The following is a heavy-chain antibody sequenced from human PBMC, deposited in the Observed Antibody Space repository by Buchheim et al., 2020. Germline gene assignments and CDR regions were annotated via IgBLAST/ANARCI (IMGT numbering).Heavy chain of an antibody. V-gene: IGHV3-48*01. Sequence: EVQLVESGGGLVQPGGSLRLSCAASGFTFSSYSMNWVRQAPGRGLEWVSYISSSSSTISYADSVKGRFTISRDNAKNSLYLQMNSLRAEDTAVYYCARARIVGAHFDYWGQGTL. CDR3: ARARIVGAHFDY. D-gene: IGHD1-26*01. J-gene: IGHJ4*02. CDR2: ISSSSSTI. CDR1: GFTFSSYS.